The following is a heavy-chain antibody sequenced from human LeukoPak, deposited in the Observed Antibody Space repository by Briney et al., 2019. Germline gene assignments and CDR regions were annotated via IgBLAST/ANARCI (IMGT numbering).Heavy chain of an antibody. V-gene: IGHV3-11*01. J-gene: IGHJ3*01. D-gene: IGHD3-10*01. CDR2: MRSSGGTI. CDR1: GFTFSDYY. CDR3: ARDKDYGSGSDYNEYVFDF. Sequence: GGSLRLSCAASGFTFSDYYMTWIRHAPRKGLEWISYMRSSGGTIYYADSVKGRFTLSRDNAKNSLYLQMNSLRAEDTAVYYCARDKDYGSGSDYNEYVFDFWGQGTMVTVSS.